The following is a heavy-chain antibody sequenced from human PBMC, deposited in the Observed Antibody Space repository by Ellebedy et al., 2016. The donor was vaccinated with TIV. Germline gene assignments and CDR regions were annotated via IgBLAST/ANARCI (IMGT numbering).Heavy chain of an antibody. V-gene: IGHV7-4-1*02. Sequence: AASVKVSCKTSGYTFTSYAMNWVRQAPGQGFEWMGWINTNTGNPMYAQGFTGRFVFSLDTSVSTAYLQISSLKAEDTAVYYCARAGPPAYSSSWLSNWFDPWGQGTLVTVSS. CDR3: ARAGPPAYSSSWLSNWFDP. CDR1: GYTFTSYA. CDR2: INTNTGNP. D-gene: IGHD6-13*01. J-gene: IGHJ5*02.